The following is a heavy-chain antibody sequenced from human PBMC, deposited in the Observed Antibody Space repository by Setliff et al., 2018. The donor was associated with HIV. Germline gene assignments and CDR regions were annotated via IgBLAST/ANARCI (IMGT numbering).Heavy chain of an antibody. J-gene: IGHJ4*02. CDR1: GGSFSGYY. D-gene: IGHD1-26*01. V-gene: IGHV4-34*01. CDR2: INHSGST. Sequence: SETLSLTCAVYGGSFSGYYWSWIRQPPGKGLEWIGEINHSGSTNYNPSLKSRVTISVDTSKNQFSLKLSSVTAADTAVYYCARFGPWWELRRFDYWGQGTLVTV. CDR3: ARFGPWWELRRFDY.